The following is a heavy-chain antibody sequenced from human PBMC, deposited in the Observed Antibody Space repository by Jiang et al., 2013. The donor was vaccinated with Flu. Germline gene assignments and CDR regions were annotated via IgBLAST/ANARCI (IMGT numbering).Heavy chain of an antibody. CDR1: GFSLSNSGVG. Sequence: KPTQTLTLTCTFSGFSLSNSGVGVGWIRQSPGKALEWLALIYWDEDKRYSPSLKSRLTITKDTSKNQVVLTMTKMDPGDTATYYCAHRRRCGGGRCYGWFDPWGQGTLVTVSS. D-gene: IGHD2-15*01. CDR3: AHRRRCGGGRCYGWFDP. CDR2: IYWDEDK. V-gene: IGHV2-5*02. J-gene: IGHJ5*02.